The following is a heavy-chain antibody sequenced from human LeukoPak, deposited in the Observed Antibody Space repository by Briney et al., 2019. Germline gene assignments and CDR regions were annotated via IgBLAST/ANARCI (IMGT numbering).Heavy chain of an antibody. Sequence: SETLSLTCTASGGSISTSRYYWGWVRQPPGKGLEWIGSIYYSGITYYNPSLKSRVTISVDTSKNQFSLKLSSVTAADTAVYYCARVAGATDHWGQGTLVTVSS. J-gene: IGHJ4*02. CDR2: IYYSGIT. CDR3: ARVAGATDH. D-gene: IGHD1-26*01. V-gene: IGHV4-39*07. CDR1: GGSISTSRYY.